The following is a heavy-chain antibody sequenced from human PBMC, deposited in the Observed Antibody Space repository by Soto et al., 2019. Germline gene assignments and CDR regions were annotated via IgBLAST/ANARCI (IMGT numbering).Heavy chain of an antibody. V-gene: IGHV1-69*12. J-gene: IGHJ4*02. D-gene: IGHD4-17*01. CDR3: ARAPREANYGDYYSYYFDY. CDR1: GGTFSSYA. Sequence: QVQLVQSGAEVKKPGSSVKVSCKASGGTFSSYAISWVRQAPGQGLEWMGGIIPIFGTANYAQKFQGRVTITADESTITAYMELSSLRSEDTAVYYCARAPREANYGDYYSYYFDYWGQGTLVTVSS. CDR2: IIPIFGTA.